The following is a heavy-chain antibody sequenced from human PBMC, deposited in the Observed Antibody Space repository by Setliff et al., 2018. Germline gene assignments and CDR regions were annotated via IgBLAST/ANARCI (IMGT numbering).Heavy chain of an antibody. J-gene: IGHJ3*02. CDR2: INPDNGNR. V-gene: IGHV1-3*01. CDR1: GFTLTSYP. D-gene: IGHD3-3*01. Sequence: ASVKVSCKASGFTLTSYPIHWVRQAPGQRLEWMGWINPDNGNRKYSQRFQGRVTITRDTSASTVLLELSTLRSEDTAVYYCTRDFLGATASFDIWGQGTMVTVSS. CDR3: TRDFLGATASFDI.